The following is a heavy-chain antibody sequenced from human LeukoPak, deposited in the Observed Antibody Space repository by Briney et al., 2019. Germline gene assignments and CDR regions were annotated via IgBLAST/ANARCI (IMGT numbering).Heavy chain of an antibody. CDR1: GGSMNSFY. CDR2: IYYSGVT. CDR3: ARTTEAHSWRTRYYDYYMDV. J-gene: IGHJ6*03. Sequence: SETLSLTCTVSGGSMNSFYWSWIRQPPGKGLEWIGYIYYSGVTNYNPSLKSRVTISVDTSKNQFSLKLSSVTAADTAVYYCARTTEAHSWRTRYYDYYMDVWGKGTTVTVSS. V-gene: IGHV4-59*01. D-gene: IGHD6-13*01.